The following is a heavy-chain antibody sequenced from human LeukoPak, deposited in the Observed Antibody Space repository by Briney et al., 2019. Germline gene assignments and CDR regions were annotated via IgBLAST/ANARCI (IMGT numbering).Heavy chain of an antibody. CDR1: GGSISSGSYY. CDR3: AGGDFWSGYFY. J-gene: IGHJ4*02. V-gene: IGHV4-61*02. D-gene: IGHD3-3*01. CDR2: IYTSGST. Sequence: PSETLSLTRTVSGGSISSGSYYWSWIRQPAGKGLEWIGRIYTSGSTNYNPSLKSRVTISVDTSKNQFSLKLSSVTAADTAVYYCAGGDFWSGYFYWGQGTLVTVSS.